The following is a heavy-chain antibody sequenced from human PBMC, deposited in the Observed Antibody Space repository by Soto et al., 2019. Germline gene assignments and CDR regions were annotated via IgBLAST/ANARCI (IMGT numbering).Heavy chain of an antibody. CDR2: IHYTGST. CDR3: ARSEGIQLWLSRLDY. J-gene: IGHJ4*02. D-gene: IGHD2-21*01. CDR1: GGSISISGYY. V-gene: IGHV4-31*11. Sequence: QVQLQESGPGLVKPSQTLALTCAVSGGSISISGYYWTWIRQHPGKGLEWIGYIHYTGSTYYNPSLKSRVSISVDPSKNQFSLNLSSVTAADTAVYYCARSEGIQLWLSRLDYWGRGTLVTV.